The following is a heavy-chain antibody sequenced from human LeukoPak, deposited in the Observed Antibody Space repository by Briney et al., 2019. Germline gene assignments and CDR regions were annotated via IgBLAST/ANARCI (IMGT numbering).Heavy chain of an antibody. CDR2: ISYDGSNK. J-gene: IGHJ5*02. D-gene: IGHD3-10*01. CDR3: ARGFGSMVRGVISGDWFDP. Sequence: PGRSLRLSCAASGFTFSSYAMHWVRQAPGKGLEWVAVISYDGSNKYYADSVKGRFTTSRDNSKNTLYLQMNSLRAEDTAVYYCARGFGSMVRGVISGDWFDPWGQGTLVTVSS. CDR1: GFTFSSYA. V-gene: IGHV3-30*04.